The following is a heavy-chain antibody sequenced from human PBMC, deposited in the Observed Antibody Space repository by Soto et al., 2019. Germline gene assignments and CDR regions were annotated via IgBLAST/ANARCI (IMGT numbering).Heavy chain of an antibody. V-gene: IGHV3-11*06. CDR2: ISSSSSYT. J-gene: IGHJ6*02. CDR1: GFTFSDYY. D-gene: IGHD6-13*01. Sequence: QVQLVESGGGLVKPGGSLRLSCAASGFTFSDYYMSWIRQAPGKGLEWVSYISSSSSYTKYADSVKGRFSISRDNAKNSLYLQMNSLRAEDTAVYYCARYAYSSSWYGRVYYGMDAWGQGTTVTVSS. CDR3: ARYAYSSSWYGRVYYGMDA.